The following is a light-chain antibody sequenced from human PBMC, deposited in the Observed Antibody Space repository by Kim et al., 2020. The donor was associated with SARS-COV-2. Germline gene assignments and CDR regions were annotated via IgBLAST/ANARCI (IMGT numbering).Light chain of an antibody. CDR3: QQCAHSPLT. Sequence: EIVLTQSPGTLSLSPGERATLSCRASQTVTSNYLAWYQQKPGQTPRLLIYDASYRATGIPDRFSGSGSGTDFTLTISRLEPEDFAVYYCQQCAHSPLTFGGGTRVEIK. CDR2: DAS. J-gene: IGKJ4*01. V-gene: IGKV3-20*01. CDR1: QTVTSNY.